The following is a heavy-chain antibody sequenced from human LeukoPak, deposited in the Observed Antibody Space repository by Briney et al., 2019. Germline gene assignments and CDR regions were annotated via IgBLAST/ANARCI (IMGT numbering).Heavy chain of an antibody. CDR1: RFSLKNHR. CDR2: ISVSTTYA. Sequence: GGSLRLSCTASRFSLKNHRMNWVRQAPGQGLEWVASISVSTTYAHYADSVKGRFTIPRDNAKNTLYLQMNSLRAEDTAVYYCARDRYYVPDYWGQGTLVTVSS. J-gene: IGHJ4*02. V-gene: IGHV3-21*01. D-gene: IGHD3-10*02. CDR3: ARDRYYVPDY.